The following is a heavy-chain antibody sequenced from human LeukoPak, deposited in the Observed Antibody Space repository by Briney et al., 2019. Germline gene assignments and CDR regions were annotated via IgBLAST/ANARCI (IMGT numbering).Heavy chain of an antibody. CDR3: AKHFCTGLDCSLFDS. Sequence: GGSLRLSCAASGITMSHYGVSWVRQAPGKGLEWISGIRSAVETTHYADSVKGRFIISRDNSKNALSLQLNSLRPEDTALYYCAKHFCTGLDCSLFDSWGQGTLVTVSS. CDR2: IRSAVETT. J-gene: IGHJ4*02. V-gene: IGHV3-23*01. CDR1: GITMSHYG. D-gene: IGHD3/OR15-3a*01.